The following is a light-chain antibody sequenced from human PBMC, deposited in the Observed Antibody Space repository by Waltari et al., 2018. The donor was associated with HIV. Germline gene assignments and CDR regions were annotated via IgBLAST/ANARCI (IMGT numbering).Light chain of an antibody. Sequence: QSVLTQQPSASGTPGQRVTILCSGARSEIGSNYVYWYQQLPGTAPKLPLNSNNHRTSGVPDRFSASNSGTSASLAVSGLRSGDEADYYCAAWDVSLRGAYVFGAGTKVAVL. J-gene: IGLJ1*01. CDR3: AAWDVSLRGAYV. V-gene: IGLV1-47*01. CDR2: SNN. CDR1: RSEIGSNY.